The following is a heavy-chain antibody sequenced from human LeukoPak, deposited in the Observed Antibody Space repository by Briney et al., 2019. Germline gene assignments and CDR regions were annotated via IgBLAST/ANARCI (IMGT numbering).Heavy chain of an antibody. CDR1: GLDFSAYD. J-gene: IGHJ4*02. CDR2: ISSSSSLI. Sequence: GGSLRLPCADSGLDFSAYDMNWVRQAPGKGLEWVSYISSSSSLIYYADSVKGRFTISRDNAKNLLFLQMSSLRAEDTAVYYCARDVCGGDCYESRFDYWGQGTLVTVSS. D-gene: IGHD2-21*02. V-gene: IGHV3-48*03. CDR3: ARDVCGGDCYESRFDY.